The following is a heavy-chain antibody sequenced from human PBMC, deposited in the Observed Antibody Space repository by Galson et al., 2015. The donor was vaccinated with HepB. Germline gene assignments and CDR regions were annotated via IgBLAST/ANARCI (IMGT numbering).Heavy chain of an antibody. CDR3: ARDGLGFSDWPNNWFDA. V-gene: IGHV3-33*01. J-gene: IGHJ5*01. Sequence: SLRLSCAASGFTFRNYHMHWVRQAPGKGLEWVAVIWYDGSKQYYGDSVRGRFTVSRDNSGYTLYLHMFSLRVDDTAVYFCARDGLGFSDWPNNWFDAWGQGTMVVVSS. CDR1: GFTFRNYH. D-gene: IGHD3-9*01. CDR2: IWYDGSKQ.